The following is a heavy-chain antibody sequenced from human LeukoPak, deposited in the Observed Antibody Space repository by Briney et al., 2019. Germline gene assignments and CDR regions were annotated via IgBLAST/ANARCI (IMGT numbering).Heavy chain of an antibody. CDR3: ARGGGYYDSSGYPDY. D-gene: IGHD3-22*01. J-gene: IGHJ4*02. CDR1: GFTFSTDW. V-gene: IGHV3-7*01. Sequence: GGSLRLSCAASGFTFSTDWMNWVRQAPGKGLEWVANIKEDGSEKYYVDSVKGRFTISRDNSKNTLYLQMNSLRAEDTAVYYCARGGGYYDSSGYPDYWGQGTLVTVSS. CDR2: IKEDGSEK.